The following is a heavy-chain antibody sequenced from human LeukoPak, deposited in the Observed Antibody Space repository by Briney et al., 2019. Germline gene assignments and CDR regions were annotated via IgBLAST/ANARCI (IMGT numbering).Heavy chain of an antibody. Sequence: GGSLRLSCAVSGFTFRSYGMHWVRQAPGKGLEWVAVISYDGSNKYYADSVKGRFTISRDNSKNTLYLQMNSLRAEDTAVYYCAKYVDPFGSGSYVEGFDYWGQGTLVTVSS. J-gene: IGHJ4*02. CDR3: AKYVDPFGSGSYVEGFDY. CDR2: ISYDGSNK. CDR1: GFTFRSYG. D-gene: IGHD3-10*01. V-gene: IGHV3-30*18.